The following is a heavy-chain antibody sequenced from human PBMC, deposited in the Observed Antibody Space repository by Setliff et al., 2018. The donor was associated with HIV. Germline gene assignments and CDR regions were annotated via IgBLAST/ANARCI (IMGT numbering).Heavy chain of an antibody. J-gene: IGHJ3*01. CDR1: GASINTINHL. CDR2: VYFTGDA. D-gene: IGHD3-3*02. CDR3: VRHISPVDAFDV. V-gene: IGHV4-39*01. Sequence: PSETLSLTCAVSGASINTINHLWDWIRQPPGKGLELIGSVYFTGDAYYNPSLKSRVTLSVDTSKNLFSLELRSVTAADTAVYYCVRHISPVDAFDVWGQGTMVTVSS.